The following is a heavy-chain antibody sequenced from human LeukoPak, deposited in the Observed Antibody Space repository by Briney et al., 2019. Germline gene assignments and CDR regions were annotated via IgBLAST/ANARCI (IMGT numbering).Heavy chain of an antibody. V-gene: IGHV3-73*01. Sequence: GGSLRLSCAASGNYWMHWVRQASGKGLEWVGRIRSKANSYATAYAASVKGRFTISRDDSKNTAYLQMNSLKTEDTAVYYCTRYGDYPFDYWGQGTLVTVSS. D-gene: IGHD2-21*01. CDR1: GNYW. CDR3: TRYGDYPFDY. J-gene: IGHJ4*02. CDR2: IRSKANSYAT.